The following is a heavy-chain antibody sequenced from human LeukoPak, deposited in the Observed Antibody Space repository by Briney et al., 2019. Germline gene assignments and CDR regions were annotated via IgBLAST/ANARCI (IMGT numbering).Heavy chain of an antibody. CDR2: IIPIFGTA. D-gene: IGHD3-22*01. J-gene: IGHJ5*02. V-gene: IGHV1-69*13. Sequence: SVKVSCKASGGTFSSHAISWVRQAPGQGLEWMGGIIPIFGTANYAQKFQGRVTVTADESTSTAYMELSSLRSEDTAVYYCARGGDSITMILNWFDPWGQGTLVTVSS. CDR1: GGTFSSHA. CDR3: ARGGDSITMILNWFDP.